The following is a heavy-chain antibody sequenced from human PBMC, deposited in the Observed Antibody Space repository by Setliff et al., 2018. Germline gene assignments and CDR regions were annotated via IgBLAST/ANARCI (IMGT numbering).Heavy chain of an antibody. CDR2: IIPMFRTG. CDR3: ARGKDYSDGSGFPIFQH. V-gene: IGHV1-69*13. CDR1: GGNFKNYP. Sequence: SVKVSCKASGGNFKNYPISWVRQAPGHGLEWMGGIIPMFRTGKYAQRFQGRITITADESTSTAYMELSSLTVDDTAIYYCARGKDYSDGSGFPIFQHWGQGTPVTVSS. J-gene: IGHJ1*01. D-gene: IGHD3-22*01.